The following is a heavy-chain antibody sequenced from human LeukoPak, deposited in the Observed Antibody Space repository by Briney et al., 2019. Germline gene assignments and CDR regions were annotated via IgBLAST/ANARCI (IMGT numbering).Heavy chain of an antibody. CDR1: GCSISSYY. J-gene: IGHJ4*02. CDR2: IYYTGTT. CDR3: ARGVTIRRGVVLTGGEYFDY. V-gene: IGHV4-59*01. D-gene: IGHD3-10*01. Sequence: SETLSLTCTVSGCSISSYYWSWIRQPPGKGLEWIGYIYYTGTTNYNPSLRSRVTMSVDTSKNQFSLRLGSVSGADTAVYYSARGVTIRRGVVLTGGEYFDYWGRGTLVTVSS.